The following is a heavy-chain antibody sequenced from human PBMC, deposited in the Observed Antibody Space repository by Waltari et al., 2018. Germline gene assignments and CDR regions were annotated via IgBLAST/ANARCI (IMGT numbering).Heavy chain of an antibody. Sequence: EVQLIESGGGLVQPGGSLRLSCAASGFTFSSYEIHWVRQAPGKGLEWVSSISSSGSTIYYADSVKGRFTISRDNAKNSLYLQMNSLRAEDTAVYYCARDGKGIQLWLRSFDYWGQGTLVTVSS. D-gene: IGHD5-18*01. J-gene: IGHJ4*02. CDR1: GFTFSSYE. CDR2: ISSSGSTI. V-gene: IGHV3-48*03. CDR3: ARDGKGIQLWLRSFDY.